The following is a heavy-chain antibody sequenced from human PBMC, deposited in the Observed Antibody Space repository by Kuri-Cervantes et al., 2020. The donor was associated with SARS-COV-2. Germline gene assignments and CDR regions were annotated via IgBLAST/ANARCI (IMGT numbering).Heavy chain of an antibody. J-gene: IGHJ4*02. CDR2: ISYDGSSR. Sequence: GESLKISCAASGFTFSSYGIHWVRQAPGKGLEWVTFISYDGSSRYYADSVKGRFTISRDNSKNTLWLQMSSLRPDDTAVYYCAKVSKSSVSDFWGQGTLVTVSS. V-gene: IGHV3-30*18. D-gene: IGHD6-19*01. CDR1: GFTFSSYG. CDR3: AKVSKSSVSDF.